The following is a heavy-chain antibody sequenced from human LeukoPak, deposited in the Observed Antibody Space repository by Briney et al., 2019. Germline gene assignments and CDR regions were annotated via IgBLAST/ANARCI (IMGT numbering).Heavy chain of an antibody. CDR1: GYTFTSYG. CDR3: ARAPYYDSSVNWFDP. J-gene: IGHJ5*02. D-gene: IGHD3-22*01. V-gene: IGHV1-18*01. CDR2: ISAYNGNT. Sequence: ASVKVSCKASGYTFTSYGISWVRQAPRQGLEWMGWISAYNGNTNYAQKLQGRVTMTTDTSTSTAYMELRSLRSDDTAVYYCARAPYYDSSVNWFDPWGQGTLVTVSS.